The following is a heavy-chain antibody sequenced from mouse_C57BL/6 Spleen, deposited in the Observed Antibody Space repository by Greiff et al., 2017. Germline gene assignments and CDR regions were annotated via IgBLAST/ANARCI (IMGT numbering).Heavy chain of an antibody. Sequence: EVTLEESGGGLVKPGGSLKISCAASGFTFSNYGMPWVRQAPGKGLEWIGYISRGSSTNNYGDTVQRRFTIARDTSKNTLFLQMTSLRSEDTAMYYCARSYGISHYYAMDYWGQGTSVTVSS. CDR1: GFTFSNYG. CDR3: ARSYGISHYYAMDY. J-gene: IGHJ4*01. D-gene: IGHD1-1*01. V-gene: IGHV5-17*01. CDR2: ISRGSSTN.